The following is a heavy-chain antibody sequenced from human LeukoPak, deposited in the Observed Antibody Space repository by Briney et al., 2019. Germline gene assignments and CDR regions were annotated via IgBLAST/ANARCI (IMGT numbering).Heavy chain of an antibody. CDR2: ISYDGSNK. Sequence: GGSLRLSCAASGFTFSDHYMDWVRQAPGKGREGGAVISYDGSNKYYADSVKGRFTISRDNSKNTLYLQMNSLRAEDTAVYYCAKDKGFGWFGELLTFDYWGQGTLVTVSS. CDR1: GFTFSDHY. D-gene: IGHD3-10*01. J-gene: IGHJ4*02. V-gene: IGHV3-30*18. CDR3: AKDKGFGWFGELLTFDY.